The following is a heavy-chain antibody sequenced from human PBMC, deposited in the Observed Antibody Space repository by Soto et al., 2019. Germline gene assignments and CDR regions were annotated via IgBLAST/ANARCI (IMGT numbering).Heavy chain of an antibody. Sequence: ASVKVSCKASGGTFSSYAISWVRQAPGQGLEWMGGIIPIFGTANYAQKFQGRVTITADESTSTAYMELSSLRSEDTAVYYCATSIAAAADLTYNWFDPWGQGTLVTVSS. CDR2: IIPIFGTA. V-gene: IGHV1-69*13. J-gene: IGHJ5*02. D-gene: IGHD6-13*01. CDR1: GGTFSSYA. CDR3: ATSIAAAADLTYNWFDP.